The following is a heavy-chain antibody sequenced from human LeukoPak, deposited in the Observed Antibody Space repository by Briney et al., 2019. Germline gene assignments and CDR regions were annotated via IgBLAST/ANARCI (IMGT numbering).Heavy chain of an antibody. CDR3: ARVEV. Sequence: PSETLSLTCTVSGGSISSSSYYWGWIRQPPGKGLEWIGSISHSGSTDNGSTYYNPSLKNRVTISVDTSKNQFSLELSSVTAADTAVYYCARVEVWGQGTLVTVSS. CDR1: GGSISSSSYY. CDR2: ISHSGSTDNGST. J-gene: IGHJ4*02. V-gene: IGHV4-39*07.